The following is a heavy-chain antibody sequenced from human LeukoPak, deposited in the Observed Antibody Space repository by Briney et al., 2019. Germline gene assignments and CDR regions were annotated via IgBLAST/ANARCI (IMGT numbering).Heavy chain of an antibody. Sequence: PGGSLRLSCAASVSEFIFSNYGMHGLRQAPGKGLEWEAWISYDGSNKYYADSVKGRFTISRDNSKNTLYLQMNSLRSEDTAVFYCAKEYWGFSGSQSAGLNIWVHGTMVTVSS. V-gene: IGHV3-30*18. D-gene: IGHD1-26*01. J-gene: IGHJ3*02. CDR3: AKEYWGFSGSQSAGLNI. CDR2: ISYDGSNK. CDR1: VSEFIFSNYG.